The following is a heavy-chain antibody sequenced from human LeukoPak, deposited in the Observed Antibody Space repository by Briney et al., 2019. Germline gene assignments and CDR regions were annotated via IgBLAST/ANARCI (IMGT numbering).Heavy chain of an antibody. CDR1: GFTFSSYA. D-gene: IGHD1-26*01. Sequence: GGSLRLSCAASGFTFSSYAMSWVRQAPGRGPEWVSTISGSGDSTYYADSVKGRFTIFRDNSKNTLYLQMNSLRAADTAVYYCAKEGLVNFYYFDYWGQGTLVTVSS. CDR3: AKEGLVNFYYFDY. CDR2: ISGSGDST. J-gene: IGHJ4*02. V-gene: IGHV3-23*01.